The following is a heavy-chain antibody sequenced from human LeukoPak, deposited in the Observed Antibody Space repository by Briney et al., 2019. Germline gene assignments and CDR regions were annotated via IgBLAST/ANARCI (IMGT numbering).Heavy chain of an antibody. V-gene: IGHV3-53*01. CDR1: GFTVSSNY. CDR2: IYSGGST. J-gene: IGHJ4*02. Sequence: GGSLRLSCAASGFTVSSNYMSWVRQAPGKGLEWVSVIYSGGSTYYADSVKGRFTISRDNSKNTLYLQMNSLRAEDTAVYYCGMDYYDSRTLGYWGQGTLVTVSS. CDR3: GMDYYDSRTLGY. D-gene: IGHD3-22*01.